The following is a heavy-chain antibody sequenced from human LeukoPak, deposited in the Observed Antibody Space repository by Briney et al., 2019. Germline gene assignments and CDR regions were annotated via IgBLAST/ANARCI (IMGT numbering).Heavy chain of an antibody. CDR3: ARVGFTTGFDY. V-gene: IGHV1-69*13. Sequence: SVKVSCKASGYTFTGYYMHWVRQAPGQGLEWMGGIIPIFDTPYYAQNFQDRFTITADESTSTAYLELTSLRSEDTAMYYCARVGFTTGFDYWGQGTLVTVSS. CDR1: GYTFTGYY. CDR2: IIPIFDTP. D-gene: IGHD1-1*01. J-gene: IGHJ4*02.